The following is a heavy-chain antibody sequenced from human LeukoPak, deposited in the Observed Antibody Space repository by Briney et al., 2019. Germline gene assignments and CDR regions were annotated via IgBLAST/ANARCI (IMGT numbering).Heavy chain of an antibody. CDR1: GFTFSSYG. V-gene: IGHV3-30*18. J-gene: IGHJ4*02. CDR3: AKEGGISSSGWYYFDY. Sequence: GGSLRLSCAASGFTFSSYGVHWVRQAPGKGLEWVAVISYDGSNKYYADSVKGRFTISRDNSKNTLYLQMNSLRAEDTAVYYCAKEGGISSSGWYYFDYWGQGTLVTVSS. D-gene: IGHD6-19*01. CDR2: ISYDGSNK.